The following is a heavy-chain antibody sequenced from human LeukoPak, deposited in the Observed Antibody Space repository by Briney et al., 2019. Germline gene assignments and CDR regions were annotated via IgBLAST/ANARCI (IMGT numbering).Heavy chain of an antibody. Sequence: GGSLRLSCAASGFSFRSYELNWVRQAPGKGLEWVSYISSGSGTTIYYADSVKGRFIISRDNAKNSLYLQMNSLRAEDTAIYYCAREGMLPEGDDYDIWGQGTMVTVSS. CDR3: AREGMLPEGDDYDI. CDR2: ISSGSGTTI. CDR1: GFSFRSYE. D-gene: IGHD2-8*01. V-gene: IGHV3-48*03. J-gene: IGHJ3*02.